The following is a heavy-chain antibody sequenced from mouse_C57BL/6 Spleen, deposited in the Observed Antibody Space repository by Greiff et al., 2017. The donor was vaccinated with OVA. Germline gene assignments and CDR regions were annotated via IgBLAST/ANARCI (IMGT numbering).Heavy chain of an antibody. V-gene: IGHV1-7*01. CDR3: ATAQATYGVFAY. Sequence: QVQLKESGAELAKPGASVKLSCKASGYTFTSYWMHWVKQRPGQGLEWIGYINPSSGYTKYNQKFKDKATLTADKSSSTAYMQLISLTYEDSAVYYCATAQATYGVFAYWGQGTLVTVSA. CDR1: GYTFTSYW. CDR2: INPSSGYT. D-gene: IGHD3-2*02. J-gene: IGHJ3*01.